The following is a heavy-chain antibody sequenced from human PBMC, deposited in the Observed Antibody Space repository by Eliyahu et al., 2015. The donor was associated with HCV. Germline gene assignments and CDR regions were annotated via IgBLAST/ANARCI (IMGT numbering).Heavy chain of an antibody. CDR2: ISSSSSTI. Sequence: EVQLVESGGGLVQPGGSLRLSCAASGFTFSXYSMNWVRQAPGKGLEWVSYISSSSSTIYYADSVKGRFTISRDNAKNSLYLQMNSLRAEDTAVYYCARTPLHIVVVTHHNYFDYWGQGTLVTVPS. CDR3: ARTPLHIVVVTHHNYFDY. V-gene: IGHV3-48*01. J-gene: IGHJ4*02. CDR1: GFTFSXYS. D-gene: IGHD2-21*02.